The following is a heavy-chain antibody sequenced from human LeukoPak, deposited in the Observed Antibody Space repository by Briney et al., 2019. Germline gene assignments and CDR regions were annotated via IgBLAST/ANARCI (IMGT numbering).Heavy chain of an antibody. Sequence: PSETLSLTCTVSGGSISSSSYYWGWIRQPPRKGLEWIGSIYYSGSTYYNPSLKSRVTISVDTSKNQFSLKLSSVTAADTAVYYCARQGETKDIVVVPAVQGWNWIDPWGQGTLVTVSS. CDR3: ARQGETKDIVVVPAVQGWNWIDP. J-gene: IGHJ5*02. V-gene: IGHV4-39*01. CDR1: GGSISSSSYY. D-gene: IGHD2-2*01. CDR2: IYYSGST.